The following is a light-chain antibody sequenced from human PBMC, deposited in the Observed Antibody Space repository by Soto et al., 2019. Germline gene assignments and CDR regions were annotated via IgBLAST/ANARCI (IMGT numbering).Light chain of an antibody. J-gene: IGKJ3*01. Sequence: EVVVTQAPGTLSLSPGERATLSCMASPGTDANYLAWYQQKPGQAPRLLIYGASSRATGIPDRFSGSGSRTDFTLTISRLEPEDFSMYYCQHYGKFPLTFVPGTRLDIK. CDR2: GAS. CDR3: QHYGKFPLT. V-gene: IGKV3-20*01. CDR1: PGTDANY.